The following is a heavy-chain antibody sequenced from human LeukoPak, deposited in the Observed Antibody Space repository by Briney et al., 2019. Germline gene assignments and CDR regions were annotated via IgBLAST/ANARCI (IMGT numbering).Heavy chain of an antibody. V-gene: IGHV3-23*01. Sequence: GGSLRLSCAASGFTFSSYSMNWVRQAPGKGLEWVSAISGSGGSTYYADSVKGRFTISRDNSKNTLYLQMNSLRAEDTAVYYCAKDPGGLLWFGEFHDYWGQGTPVAVSS. CDR2: ISGSGGST. J-gene: IGHJ4*02. D-gene: IGHD3-10*01. CDR3: AKDPGGLLWFGEFHDY. CDR1: GFTFSSYS.